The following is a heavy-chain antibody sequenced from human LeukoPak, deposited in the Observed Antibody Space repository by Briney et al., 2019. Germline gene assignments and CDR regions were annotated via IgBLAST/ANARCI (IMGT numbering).Heavy chain of an antibody. J-gene: IGHJ3*01. CDR1: GFTFRNYG. Sequence: GGSLRLSCAASGFTFRNYGMHWVRQAPGKGLEWVALVWYEGDIKWCADSVKGRFTISRDNSKNTLYLLMNSLRAEDTAVYYCARERTGDDFDVWGQGTMVTVSS. CDR2: VWYEGDIK. V-gene: IGHV3-33*01. D-gene: IGHD1-14*01. CDR3: ARERTGDDFDV.